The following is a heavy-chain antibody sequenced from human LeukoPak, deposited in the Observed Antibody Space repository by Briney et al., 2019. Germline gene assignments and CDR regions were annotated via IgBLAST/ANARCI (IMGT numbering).Heavy chain of an antibody. CDR1: GSTFSSYW. J-gene: IGHJ4*02. CDR3: ARDADYDIWTGYYGAQGHFDY. D-gene: IGHD3-9*01. V-gene: IGHV3-7*01. Sequence: GGSLRLSCAASGSTFSSYWMSWVRQAPGKGLEWVANIKQDGSEKYYVDSVKGRFTISRDNAKNSLYLQMNSLRAEDTAVYYCARDADYDIWTGYYGAQGHFDYWGQGTLVTVSS. CDR2: IKQDGSEK.